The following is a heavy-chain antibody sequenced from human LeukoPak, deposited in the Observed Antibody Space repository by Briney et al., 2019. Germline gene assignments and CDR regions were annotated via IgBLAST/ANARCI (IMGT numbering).Heavy chain of an antibody. V-gene: IGHV4-59*01. CDR3: ASSWRPYYFDY. CDR2: IYYSGST. Sequence: SETLSLTYTVSGGSISSYYWSWIRQPPGKGLEWIGYIYYSGSTNYNPSLKSRVTISVDTSKNQFSLKLSSVTAADTAVYYCASSWRPYYFDYWGQGTLVTVSS. CDR1: GGSISSYY. J-gene: IGHJ4*02.